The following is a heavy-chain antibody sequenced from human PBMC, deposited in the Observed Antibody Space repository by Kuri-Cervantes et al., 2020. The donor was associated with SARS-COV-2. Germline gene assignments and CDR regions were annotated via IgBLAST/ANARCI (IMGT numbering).Heavy chain of an antibody. D-gene: IGHD4-11*01. J-gene: IGHJ4*02. Sequence: GESLKISCAASGFTFSDYYMSWIRQAPGKGLEWVSYISSSSNYTNYADSVKGRFTISRDNSKNTLYLQMNSLRAEDTAVYYCAKGVYDYSNYDYWGQGTLVTVSS. V-gene: IGHV3-11*05. CDR2: ISSSSNYT. CDR1: GFTFSDYY. CDR3: AKGVYDYSNYDY.